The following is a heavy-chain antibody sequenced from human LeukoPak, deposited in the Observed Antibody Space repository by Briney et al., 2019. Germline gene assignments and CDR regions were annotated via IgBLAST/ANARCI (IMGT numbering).Heavy chain of an antibody. V-gene: IGHV4-39*01. CDR1: GGSISSSSYY. D-gene: IGHD3-10*02. CDR3: ARRACSGSTKVFDI. J-gene: IGHJ3*02. CDR2: IHYSGST. Sequence: SETLSLTCIVSGGSISSSSYYWGWIRQPPGKGLEWIGSIHYSGSTYYNPSLKSRVTISVDTPKNQFSLKLSSVTAADTAVYYCARRACSGSTKVFDIWGQGTMVTVSS.